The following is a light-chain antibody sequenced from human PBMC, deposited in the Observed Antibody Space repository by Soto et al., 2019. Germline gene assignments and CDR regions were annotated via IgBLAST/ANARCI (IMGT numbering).Light chain of an antibody. CDR1: RSDVGGYNY. CDR3: SSYTSSSTLVV. Sequence: QSALTQPASVSGSPGQSITISCTGTRSDVGGYNYVSWYQQHPGKAPKLMIFEVSNRPSGVSNRFSGSKSGNTASLTISGFQAADEADYYCSSYTSSSTLVVFGTGTKLTVL. V-gene: IGLV2-14*01. CDR2: EVS. J-gene: IGLJ1*01.